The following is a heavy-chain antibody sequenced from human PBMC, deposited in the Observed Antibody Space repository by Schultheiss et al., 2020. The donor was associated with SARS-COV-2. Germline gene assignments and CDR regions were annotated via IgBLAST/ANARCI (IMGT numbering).Heavy chain of an antibody. CDR3: ARGVRGVIDY. J-gene: IGHJ4*02. V-gene: IGHV4-38-2*01. CDR1: GYSISSGYY. CDR2: IYYSGST. Sequence: GSLRLSCAVSGYSISSGYYWSWIRQPPGKGLEWIGYIYYSGSTYYNPSLKSRVTISVDTSKNQFSLKLSSVTAADTAVYYCARGVRGVIDYWGQGTLVTVSS. D-gene: IGHD3-10*01.